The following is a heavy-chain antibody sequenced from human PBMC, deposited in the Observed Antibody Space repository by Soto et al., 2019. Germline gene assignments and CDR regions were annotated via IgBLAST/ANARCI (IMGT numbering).Heavy chain of an antibody. V-gene: IGHV5-51*01. CDR3: ARQTNYYDSRVFDP. D-gene: IGHD3-22*01. CDR1: GYTFTTYW. Sequence: GESLKISCTGSGYTFTTYWIGWVRQMPGKGLEWMGIIYPGDTDPRYSPSFQGQVTISADKSISTAYLQWSSLKVSDTAMYYCARQTNYYDSRVFDPWGQGTLVTVSS. CDR2: IYPGDTDP. J-gene: IGHJ5*02.